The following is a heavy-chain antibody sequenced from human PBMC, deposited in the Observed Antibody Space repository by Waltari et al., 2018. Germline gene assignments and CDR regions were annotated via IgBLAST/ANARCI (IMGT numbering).Heavy chain of an antibody. CDR2: IYTSGST. Sequence: QVQLQASAPGLVKPSATLSLTCTVPGRSISSYYWIWIRQPAGKGLEWIERIYTSGSTNYNHTIRSRVTMSGDTYKNEFTLKLSSVTAADTAVYDCARVQFLEWFTDAFDIWGQGTMVTVSS. CDR3: ARVQFLEWFTDAFDI. V-gene: IGHV4-4*07. J-gene: IGHJ3*02. CDR1: GRSISSYY. D-gene: IGHD3-3*01.